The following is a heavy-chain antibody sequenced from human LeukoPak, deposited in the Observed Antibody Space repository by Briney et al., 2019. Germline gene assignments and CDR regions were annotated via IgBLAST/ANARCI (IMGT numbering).Heavy chain of an antibody. Sequence: SETLSLTCTVSGGSISGSYWSWIRQPPGKGLEWIAYMYNSGSTNYNPSLKSRVTISIDTSKNQFSLKLSSLTAADTAIYYCARGIESCGDYGYWGQGILVTVSS. CDR3: ARGIESCGDYGY. V-gene: IGHV4-59*01. CDR2: MYNSGST. CDR1: GGSISGSY. D-gene: IGHD4-17*01. J-gene: IGHJ4*02.